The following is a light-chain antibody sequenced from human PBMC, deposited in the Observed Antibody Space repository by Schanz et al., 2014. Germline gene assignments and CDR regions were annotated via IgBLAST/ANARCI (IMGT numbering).Light chain of an antibody. CDR2: AAS. J-gene: IGKJ1*01. Sequence: DIQLTQSPSSLSASVGDTVTITCRAGQTINTYLNWYQQRPGKAPHLLIYAASVLQSGVPSRFSGSGSGTEFTLTISSLQPDDFATYYCQQYNSYQTFGQGTKVELK. CDR1: QTINTY. V-gene: IGKV1-39*01. CDR3: QQYNSYQT.